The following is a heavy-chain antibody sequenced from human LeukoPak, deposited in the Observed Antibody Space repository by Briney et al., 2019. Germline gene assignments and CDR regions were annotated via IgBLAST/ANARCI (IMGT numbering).Heavy chain of an antibody. D-gene: IGHD3-22*01. J-gene: IGHJ6*02. CDR3: ASPLPSSYCYDSSGYFRPYYYGMDV. V-gene: IGHV1-46*01. CDR2: INPSGGST. CDR1: GYTFTSYY. Sequence: ASVKVSCKASGYTFTSYYMHWVRQAPGQGLEWMGVINPSGGSTSYAQKFQGRVTMTRDTPTSTVYMELSSLRSEDTAVYYCASPLPSSYCYDSSGYFRPYYYGMDVWGQGTTVTVSS.